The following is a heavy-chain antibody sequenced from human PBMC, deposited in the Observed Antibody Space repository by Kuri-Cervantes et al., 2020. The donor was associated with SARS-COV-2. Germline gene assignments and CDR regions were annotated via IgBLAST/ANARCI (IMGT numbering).Heavy chain of an antibody. D-gene: IGHD2-21*01. J-gene: IGHJ2*01. V-gene: IGHV4-38-2*01. CDR2: IYHSGST. CDR3: ARRVEEVIAITMDWYFDL. Sequence: ESLKISCAVSGYSISSGYYWGWIRQPPGKGLEWIGSIYHSGSTYYNPSLKSRVTISVDTSKNQFSLKLSSVTAADTAVYYCARRVEEVIAITMDWYFDLWGRGTLVTVSS. CDR1: GYSISSGYY.